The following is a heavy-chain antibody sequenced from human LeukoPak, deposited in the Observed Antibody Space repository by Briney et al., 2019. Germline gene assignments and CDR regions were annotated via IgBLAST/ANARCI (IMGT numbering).Heavy chain of an antibody. J-gene: IGHJ4*02. D-gene: IGHD3-10*01. Sequence: PGGSLRLSCAASGFTFDDYGMSWVRQAPGKGLEWVSGISWNSGSIGYADSVKGRFTISRDNAKNSLYLQMNSLRAEDTALYYCAKGSRITMVRGENFDYWGQGTLVTVSS. CDR3: AKGSRITMVRGENFDY. V-gene: IGHV3-20*04. CDR1: GFTFDDYG. CDR2: ISWNSGSI.